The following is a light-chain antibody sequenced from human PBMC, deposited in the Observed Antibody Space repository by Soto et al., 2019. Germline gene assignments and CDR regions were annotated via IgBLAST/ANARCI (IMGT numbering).Light chain of an antibody. Sequence: QSVLTQPPSASGTPGQRVTISCSGSSSNIGSNTVNWYQQLPGTAPKLLIYNNNPRPSGVPDRCSGSKSGTSAALAISGRQSEDEVDYYCASWDDSLNGLVFGTGTKLTVL. V-gene: IGLV1-44*01. CDR2: NNN. CDR3: ASWDDSLNGLV. J-gene: IGLJ1*01. CDR1: SSNIGSNT.